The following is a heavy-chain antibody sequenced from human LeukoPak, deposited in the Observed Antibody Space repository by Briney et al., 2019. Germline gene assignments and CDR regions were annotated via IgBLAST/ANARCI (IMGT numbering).Heavy chain of an antibody. V-gene: IGHV4-34*01. CDR1: GGSFSGYY. Sequence: SETLSLTCAVYGGSFSGYYWSWIRQPPGKGLEWIGEINHSVSTNYNPSLKSRVTISLDTSKNQFSLKLSSVTAADTAVYFCASDDYYGSGSYRWWGQGTLVSVSS. D-gene: IGHD3-10*01. CDR3: ASDDYYGSGSYRW. CDR2: INHSVST. J-gene: IGHJ4*02.